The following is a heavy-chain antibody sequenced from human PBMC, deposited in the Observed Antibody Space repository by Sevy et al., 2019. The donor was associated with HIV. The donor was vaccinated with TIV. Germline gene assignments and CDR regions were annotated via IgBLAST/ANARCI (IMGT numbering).Heavy chain of an antibody. CDR1: GYTLTKLS. CDR2: FDPEDGET. D-gene: IGHD3-16*01. CDR3: TTMEYYRNVIDDSSGDY. J-gene: IGHJ4*02. V-gene: IGHV1-24*01. Sequence: ASVKVSCKVSGYTLTKLSMHWLRQSPGKGFEWMGGFDPEDGETIYAQKFQGRLTMTEDTSTNTAYMELSSLRSEDTAVYYCTTMEYYRNVIDDSSGDYWGQGTLVTVSS.